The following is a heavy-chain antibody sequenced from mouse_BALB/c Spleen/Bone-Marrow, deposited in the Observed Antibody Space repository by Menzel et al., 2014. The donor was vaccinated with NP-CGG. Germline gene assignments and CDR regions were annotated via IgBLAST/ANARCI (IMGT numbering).Heavy chain of an antibody. D-gene: IGHD4-1*01. CDR3: VKWELGRAGIAY. J-gene: IGHJ3*01. V-gene: IGHV14-3*02. CDR2: IDPANGNT. CDR1: GFNIKDTY. Sequence: EVQLQQSGAELVKPGASVKLSCTASGFNIKDTYMHWVKQRPEQGLEWIGRIDPANGNTKYDPKFQGKATITADTSSNTAYLQLSRLTSEYTAVYYCVKWELGRAGIAYWGQGTLVTVSA.